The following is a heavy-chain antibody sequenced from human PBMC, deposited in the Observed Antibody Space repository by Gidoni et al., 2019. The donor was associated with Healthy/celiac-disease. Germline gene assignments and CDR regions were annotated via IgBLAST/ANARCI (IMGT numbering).Heavy chain of an antibody. CDR2: IYTSGST. CDR3: ARANTAMAGLGVDY. CDR1: GGSIRRGSYY. D-gene: IGHD5-18*01. J-gene: IGHJ4*02. V-gene: IGHV4-61*02. Sequence: QVQRQESGPGLVKPSQTLSLTCTVSGGSIRRGSYYWSWIRQPAGKGLEWIGRIYTSGSTNYNPSLKSRVTISVDTSKNHVSLKLSSVTAADTAVYYCARANTAMAGLGVDYWGQGTLVTVSS.